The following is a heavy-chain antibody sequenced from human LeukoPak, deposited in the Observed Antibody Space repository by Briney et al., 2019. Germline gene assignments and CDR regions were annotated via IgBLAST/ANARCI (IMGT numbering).Heavy chain of an antibody. D-gene: IGHD2-2*01. CDR2: ISGSGGST. CDR3: AKGKDVVVVPARLDY. V-gene: IGHV3-23*01. Sequence: GGSLRLSCAASGFTFSSYAMSWVRQAPGKGLEWVSAISGSGGSTYYADSVKGRSTISRDNSKNTLYLQMNSLRAEDTAVHYCAKGKDVVVVPARLDYWGQGTLVTVSS. CDR1: GFTFSSYA. J-gene: IGHJ4*02.